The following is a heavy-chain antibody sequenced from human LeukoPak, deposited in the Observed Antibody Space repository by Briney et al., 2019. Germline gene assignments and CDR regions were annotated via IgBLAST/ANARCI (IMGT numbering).Heavy chain of an antibody. D-gene: IGHD5-18*01. CDR2: IYHSGST. J-gene: IGHJ4*02. Sequence: SETLSLTCAVSGYSISGGYYWGWIRPPPGKGLEWIGSIYHSGSTYYNPSLKSRVTISVDTSKNQFSLKLSSVTAADTAVYYCARGSTANFDYWGQGTLVTVSS. CDR3: ARGSTANFDY. V-gene: IGHV4-38-2*01. CDR1: GYSISGGYY.